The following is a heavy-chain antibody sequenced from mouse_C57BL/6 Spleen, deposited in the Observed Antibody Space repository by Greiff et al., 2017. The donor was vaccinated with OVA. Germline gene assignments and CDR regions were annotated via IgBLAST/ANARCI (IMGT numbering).Heavy chain of an antibody. CDR3: TKYDYGGDAMDY. J-gene: IGHJ4*01. Sequence: EVQLVESGAELVRPGASVKLSCTASGFNIKDDYMHWVKQRPEQGLEWIGWIDPENGDTEYASKFQGKATITADTSSNTAYLQLSSLTSEDTAVYYCTKYDYGGDAMDYWGQGTSVTVSS. D-gene: IGHD2-4*01. V-gene: IGHV14-4*01. CDR1: GFNIKDDY. CDR2: IDPENGDT.